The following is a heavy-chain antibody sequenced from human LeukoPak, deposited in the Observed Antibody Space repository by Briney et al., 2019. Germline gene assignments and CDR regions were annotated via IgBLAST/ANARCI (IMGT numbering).Heavy chain of an antibody. Sequence: GGSLRLSCAASGFTFSRAWMSWVRQAPGKGLEWVGRIKSKSGGGTTDSAARVKGRFTISRDDSKNTLYLQMNSLKTEDTAVYYCITHYYDSSGSYQGDCGGQGTLVTVSS. J-gene: IGHJ4*02. V-gene: IGHV3-15*01. CDR2: IKSKSGGGTT. CDR3: ITHYYDSSGSYQGDC. CDR1: GFTFSRAW. D-gene: IGHD3-22*01.